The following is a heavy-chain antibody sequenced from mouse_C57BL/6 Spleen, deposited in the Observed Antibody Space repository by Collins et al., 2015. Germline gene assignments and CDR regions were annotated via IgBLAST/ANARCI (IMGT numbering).Heavy chain of an antibody. CDR1: GYTFTSYW. V-gene: IGHV1-64*01. CDR3: ARCDYYGSSFHWYFDV. Sequence: QVQLQQPGAEPVKPGASVKLSCKASGYTFTSYWMHWVKQRPGQGLEWIGMIHPNSGSTNYNEKFKSKATLTVDKSSSTAYMQLSSLTSEDSAVYFCARCDYYGSSFHWYFDVWGTGTTVTVSS. D-gene: IGHD1-1*01. CDR2: IHPNSGST. J-gene: IGHJ1*03.